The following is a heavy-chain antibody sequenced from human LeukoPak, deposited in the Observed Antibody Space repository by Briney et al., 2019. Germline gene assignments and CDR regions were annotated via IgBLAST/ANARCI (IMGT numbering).Heavy chain of an antibody. D-gene: IGHD1-26*01. CDR2: IWYDGSNK. CDR3: ARGGSYSFLDY. J-gene: IGHJ4*02. CDR1: GFTFSSYG. Sequence: PGGSLRLSCAASGFTFSSYGMHWVRQAPGKGLEWVAVIWYDGSNKYCADSVKGRFTISRDNSKNTLYLQMNSLRAEDTAVYYCARGGSYSFLDYWGQGTLVTVSS. V-gene: IGHV3-33*01.